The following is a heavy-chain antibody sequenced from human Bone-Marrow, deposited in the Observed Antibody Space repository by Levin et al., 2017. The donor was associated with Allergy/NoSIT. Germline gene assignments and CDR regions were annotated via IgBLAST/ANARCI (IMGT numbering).Heavy chain of an antibody. CDR3: ARDRHCSGDKCYGA. CDR1: GFTVGNNY. V-gene: IGHV3-66*02. J-gene: IGHJ5*02. Sequence: GESLKISCAVSGFTVGNNYLRWVRQAPGKGLEWVSLIYSGGGTYYADSVKGRFTISRDNSENTLHLQLNSLRVEDTAVYYCARDRHCSGDKCYGAWGQGTLVTVSS. D-gene: IGHD2-15*01. CDR2: IYSGGGT.